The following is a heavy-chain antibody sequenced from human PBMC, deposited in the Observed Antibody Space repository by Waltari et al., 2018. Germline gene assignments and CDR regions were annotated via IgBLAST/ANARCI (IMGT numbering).Heavy chain of an antibody. J-gene: IGHJ4*02. CDR1: GGSISSYY. CDR3: ASSPSYYYDSSGYLLGY. D-gene: IGHD3-22*01. Sequence: QVQLQESGPGLVKPSETLSLTCTVSGGSISSYYWSWIRQPPGKGLEWIGSIYHSGSTYYNPALKSRVTISVDTSKNQFSLKLSSVTAADTAVYYCASSPSYYYDSSGYLLGYWGQGTLVTVSS. CDR2: IYHSGST. V-gene: IGHV4-59*08.